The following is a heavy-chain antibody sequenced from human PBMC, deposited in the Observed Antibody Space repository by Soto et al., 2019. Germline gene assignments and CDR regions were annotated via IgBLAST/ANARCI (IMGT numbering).Heavy chain of an antibody. CDR3: VKDPPGYSSGWAYYFDY. J-gene: IGHJ4*02. D-gene: IGHD6-19*01. CDR2: ISSNGGNT. Sequence: PGGSLRLSCSASGFTFSSYAMHWVRQAPGKGLEYVSAISSNGGNTYYADSVKGRFTISRDNSKNTLYLQMSSLRAEDTAVYYCVKDPPGYSSGWAYYFDYWGQGTLVTVPS. V-gene: IGHV3-64D*06. CDR1: GFTFSSYA.